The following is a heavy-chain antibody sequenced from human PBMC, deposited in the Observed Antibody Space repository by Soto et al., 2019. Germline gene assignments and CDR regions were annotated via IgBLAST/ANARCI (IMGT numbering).Heavy chain of an antibody. CDR1: GCPFGINT. Sequence: PGGSLRLSCDTSGCPFGINTMNWFRQAPGKGLEWVSSISSSGTYIDYADSVEGRFAISRDDAKHSVFLEMTSLRVDDTAVYYCAREGNYHEFWGQGTLVTVSS. V-gene: IGHV3-21*01. CDR2: ISSSGTYI. J-gene: IGHJ4*02. CDR3: AREGNYHEF. D-gene: IGHD3-10*01.